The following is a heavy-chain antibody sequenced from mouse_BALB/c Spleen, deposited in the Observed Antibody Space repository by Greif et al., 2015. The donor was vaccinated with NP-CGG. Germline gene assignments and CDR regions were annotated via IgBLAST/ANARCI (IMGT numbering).Heavy chain of an antibody. CDR1: GYAFSSYW. D-gene: IGHD2-4*01. CDR2: IYPGDGDT. V-gene: IGHV1-80*01. Sequence: VQGVESGAELVRPGSSVKISCKASGYAFSSYWMNWVKQRPGQGLEWIGQIYPGDGDTNYNGKFKGKATLTADKSSSTAYMQLSSLTSEDSAVYFCASNYYDYDRYFDYWGQGTTLTVSS. J-gene: IGHJ2*01. CDR3: ASNYYDYDRYFDY.